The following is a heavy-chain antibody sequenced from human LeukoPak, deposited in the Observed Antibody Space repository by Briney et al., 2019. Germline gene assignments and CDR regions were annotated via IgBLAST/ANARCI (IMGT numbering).Heavy chain of an antibody. CDR3: ARDHVSSGWYVGFDY. CDR2: MYSGGST. D-gene: IGHD6-19*01. CDR1: GFTVNNNY. J-gene: IGHJ4*02. V-gene: IGHV3-53*01. Sequence: GGSLRFSCAASGFTVNNNYVSWVRQAPGKGLEWLSVMYSGGSTYYADSVKGRFTISRDNSKNALFLQMNSLRVEDTAVYYCARDHVSSGWYVGFDYWGQGTLVTVSS.